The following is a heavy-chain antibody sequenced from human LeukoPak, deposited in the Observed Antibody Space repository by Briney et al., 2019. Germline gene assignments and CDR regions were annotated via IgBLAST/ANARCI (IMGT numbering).Heavy chain of an antibody. Sequence: GGSLRLSCAASGFTFSSYWMHWVRQAPGKGLVWVSRINSDGSSTSYADSVKGRFTTSRDNAKNTLYLQMNSLRAEDTAVYYCARAMRQWLVLGYWGQGTLVTVSS. CDR1: GFTFSSYW. J-gene: IGHJ4*02. D-gene: IGHD6-19*01. V-gene: IGHV3-74*01. CDR3: ARAMRQWLVLGY. CDR2: INSDGSST.